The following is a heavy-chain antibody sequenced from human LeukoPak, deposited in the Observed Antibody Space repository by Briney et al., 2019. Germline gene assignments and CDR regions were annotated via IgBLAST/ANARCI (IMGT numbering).Heavy chain of an antibody. J-gene: IGHJ4*02. D-gene: IGHD6-19*01. V-gene: IGHV1-2*02. CDR1: GYSFTGYE. CDR3: ARMTSVAVSED. Sequence: ASVKVSCKASGYSFTGYEMHWVRQAPGQGLEWMGWINPNNGGTNYAQKFQGRVTMTRDTSISTAYMELSRLRSDDTAVYYCARMTSVAVSEDWGQGTLVTVSS. CDR2: INPNNGGT.